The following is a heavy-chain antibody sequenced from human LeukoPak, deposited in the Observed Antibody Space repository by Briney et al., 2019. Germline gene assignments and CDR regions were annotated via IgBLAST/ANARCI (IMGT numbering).Heavy chain of an antibody. D-gene: IGHD6-19*01. V-gene: IGHV3-30-3*01. CDR1: GFTFSSYA. CDR3: ARDRSGWYDY. Sequence: GGSLRLSCAASGFTFSSYAMHWVRQAPGKGLEWVAVISYDGSNKYYADSVKGRFTISRDNSKNTPYLQMNSLRAEDTAVYYCARDRSGWYDYWGQGTLVTVSS. J-gene: IGHJ4*02. CDR2: ISYDGSNK.